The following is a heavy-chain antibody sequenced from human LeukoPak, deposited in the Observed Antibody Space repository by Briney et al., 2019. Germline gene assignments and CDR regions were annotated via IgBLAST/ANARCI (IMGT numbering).Heavy chain of an antibody. D-gene: IGHD3-22*01. Sequence: PGGSLRLSCAASGFTFSSYKMNWVRQAPGKGLEWVSYISGSSNTIYYADSGKGRFTISRDNATNSLYLRMTSLRDQEPACYYCARAGSYYDSSGYYFPLDYCGQGTLVTASS. CDR3: ARAGSYYDSSGYYFPLDY. V-gene: IGHV3-48*02. J-gene: IGHJ4*02. CDR1: GFTFSSYK. CDR2: ISGSSNTI.